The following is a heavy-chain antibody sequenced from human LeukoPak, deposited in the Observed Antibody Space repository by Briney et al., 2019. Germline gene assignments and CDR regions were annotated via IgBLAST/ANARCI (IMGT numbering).Heavy chain of an antibody. CDR3: VAGTDFDY. J-gene: IGHJ4*02. CDR2: ISGSSSDI. Sequence: PGGSLRLSCAASGLTFRYYNMNWVRQAPGKGLEWVSFISGSSSDIYYADSVKGRFTISRDNAKNSLYLQMSSLRAEDTAVYWAVAGTDFDYWGQGTLVTVSS. V-gene: IGHV3-21*01. CDR1: GLTFRYYN. D-gene: IGHD6-19*01.